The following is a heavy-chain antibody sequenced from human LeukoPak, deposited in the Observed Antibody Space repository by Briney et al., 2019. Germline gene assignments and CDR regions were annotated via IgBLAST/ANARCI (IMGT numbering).Heavy chain of an antibody. D-gene: IGHD4-17*01. CDR2: ISSSSSYI. CDR3: ARGDGVSTVTPSDY. Sequence: GGSLRLSCAASGFTFSSHSMNWVRQAPGKGLEWVSSISSSSSYIYYGDSVKGRFTISRDNAKNSLYLQMSSLRAEDTAVYYCARGDGVSTVTPSDYWGQGTLVTVSS. V-gene: IGHV3-21*01. J-gene: IGHJ4*02. CDR1: GFTFSSHS.